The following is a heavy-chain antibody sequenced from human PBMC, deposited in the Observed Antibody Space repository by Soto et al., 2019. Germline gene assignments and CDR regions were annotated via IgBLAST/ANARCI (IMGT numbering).Heavy chain of an antibody. Sequence: SQTLSLTCAISWDSVSSNSAAWNWIRQSPSRGLEWLGRTYYRSKWYNDYAVSVKSRITINPDTSKNQFSLQLNSVTPEDTAVYSCARDLRPPSDRYYYYGMDVCGQGTTVTVSS. CDR1: WDSVSSNSAA. V-gene: IGHV6-1*01. D-gene: IGHD2-21*02. CDR3: ARDLRPPSDRYYYYGMDV. CDR2: TYYRSKWYN. J-gene: IGHJ6*02.